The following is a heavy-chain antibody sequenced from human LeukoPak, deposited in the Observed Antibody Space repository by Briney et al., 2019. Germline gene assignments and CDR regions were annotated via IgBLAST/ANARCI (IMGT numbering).Heavy chain of an antibody. V-gene: IGHV5-51*01. D-gene: IGHD2-2*01. CDR1: GYSFTSYW. Sequence: GESLKISCKGSGYSFTSYWIGWVRQMPGKGLEWMGIIYPGDSDTRYSPSFQGQVTISADKSISTAYLQWSSLKASDTAMYYCARGSPWCEYCSSTSPYDFDYWGQGTLVTVSS. CDR3: ARGSPWCEYCSSTSPYDFDY. J-gene: IGHJ4*02. CDR2: IYPGDSDT.